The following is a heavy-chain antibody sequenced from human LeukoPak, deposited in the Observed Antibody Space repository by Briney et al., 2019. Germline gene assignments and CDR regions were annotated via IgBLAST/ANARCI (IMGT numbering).Heavy chain of an antibody. CDR1: GFTFSSYA. Sequence: GGSLRLSCAASGFTFSSYAMHWVRQAPGKGLEWVAVISYDGSNKYYADSVKGRFTISRDNSKNTLYLQMNSLRAEDTAVYYCSETDYSSGWYSGWGQGTLVTVSS. J-gene: IGHJ4*02. V-gene: IGHV3-30-3*01. D-gene: IGHD6-19*01. CDR2: ISYDGSNK. CDR3: SETDYSSGWYSG.